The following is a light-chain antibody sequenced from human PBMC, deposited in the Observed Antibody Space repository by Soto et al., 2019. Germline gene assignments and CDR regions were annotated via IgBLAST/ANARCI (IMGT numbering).Light chain of an antibody. J-gene: IGKJ5*01. CDR2: GAS. CDR1: QSIGYY. Sequence: EIVLTQSPATLSLSPGERATLSCRASQSIGYYLAWYQQKPGQAPRLLFYGASTRATGIPARFSGGGSGTEFTLTISSLQSEDFAVYYCQQYNSWPPITFGQGTRLEIK. CDR3: QQYNSWPPIT. V-gene: IGKV3-15*01.